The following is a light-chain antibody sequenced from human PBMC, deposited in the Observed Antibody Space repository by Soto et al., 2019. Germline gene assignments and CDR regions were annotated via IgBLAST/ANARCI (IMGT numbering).Light chain of an antibody. Sequence: EIVLTQSPATLSLSPGKRATLSCRASQNVHSYLAWYQQKPGQAPRLLIYDASNRATGIPVRFCGSGSGTDFTLTISSLEPEDFAVYYCQQRSVWPVTFGGGTKVEIE. CDR1: QNVHSY. CDR2: DAS. V-gene: IGKV3-11*01. J-gene: IGKJ4*01. CDR3: QQRSVWPVT.